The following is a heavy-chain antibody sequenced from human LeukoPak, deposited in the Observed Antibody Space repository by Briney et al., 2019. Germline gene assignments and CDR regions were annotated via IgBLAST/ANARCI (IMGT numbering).Heavy chain of an antibody. D-gene: IGHD7-27*01. CDR1: GYTFTSYD. Sequence: ASVKGSCKASGYTFTSYDFTWVRQATGQRPEWMRWISPNSGDTGYAQKFQDRVTMTRNPSISTAYMELSSLRSDDTAVYYCARGPPNWGYDYWGPGTLVTVSS. CDR3: ARGPPNWGYDY. J-gene: IGHJ4*02. V-gene: IGHV1-8*01. CDR2: ISPNSGDT.